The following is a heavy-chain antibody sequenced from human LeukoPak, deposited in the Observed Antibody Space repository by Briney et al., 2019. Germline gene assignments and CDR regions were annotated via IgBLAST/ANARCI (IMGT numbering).Heavy chain of an antibody. CDR1: GFTFDDYA. J-gene: IGHJ6*02. CDR2: ISWNSGSI. CDR3: AKTTLTYYYDSSGYDGLLYYYGMDV. D-gene: IGHD3-22*01. Sequence: GRSLRLSCAASGFTFDDYAMHWVRQAPGKGLEWVSGISWNSGSIGYADSVKGRFTISRDNAKNSLYLQMNSLRAEDTALYYCAKTTLTYYYDSSGYDGLLYYYGMDVWGQGTTVTVSS. V-gene: IGHV3-9*01.